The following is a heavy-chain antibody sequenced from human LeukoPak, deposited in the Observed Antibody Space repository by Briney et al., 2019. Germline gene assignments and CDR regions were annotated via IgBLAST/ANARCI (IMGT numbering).Heavy chain of an antibody. CDR2: INHSGST. Sequence: SGTLSLTCAVYGGSFSGHYWSWIRQPPGKGLEWIGEINHSGSTNYNPSLKSRVTISVDTSKNQFSLKLSSVTAADTAVYYCARGPSFWKDYWGQGTLVTVSS. CDR1: GGSFSGHY. D-gene: IGHD3-3*01. CDR3: ARGPSFWKDY. J-gene: IGHJ4*02. V-gene: IGHV4-34*01.